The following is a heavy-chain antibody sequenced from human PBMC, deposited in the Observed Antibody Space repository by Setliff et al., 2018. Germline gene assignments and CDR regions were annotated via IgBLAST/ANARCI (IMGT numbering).Heavy chain of an antibody. Sequence: WASVKVSCKASGGTFRDFAISWVRQAPGQGLEWMGGIMPVFGTPDYAQKFEGRVTISADETTTTAYLELSSLRSEDTGVYYCGSRQFPGGGNYYYFIDVWGKGTTVTVSS. CDR2: IMPVFGTP. J-gene: IGHJ6*03. D-gene: IGHD1-1*01. CDR3: GSRQFPGGGNYYYFIDV. CDR1: GGTFRDFA. V-gene: IGHV1-69*13.